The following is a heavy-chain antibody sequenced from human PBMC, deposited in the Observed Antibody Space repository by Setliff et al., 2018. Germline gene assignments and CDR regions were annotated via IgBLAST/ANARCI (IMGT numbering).Heavy chain of an antibody. CDR2: IYSDENT. Sequence: SETLSLTCSVSGGSINEYYWGWFRQPAGKGLEWIGRIYSDENTDYNPSLKSRVTMPADTSKNQFSLKLKSVTAADTAVYYCTRNFLGWLARFWGRGTLVTVSS. J-gene: IGHJ4*02. D-gene: IGHD6-19*01. CDR1: GGSINEYY. V-gene: IGHV4-4*07. CDR3: TRNFLGWLARF.